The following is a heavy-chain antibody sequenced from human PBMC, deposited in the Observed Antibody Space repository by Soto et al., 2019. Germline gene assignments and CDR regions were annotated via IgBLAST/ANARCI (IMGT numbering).Heavy chain of an antibody. D-gene: IGHD2-2*02. V-gene: IGHV3-48*03. CDR1: GFTFSSYE. CDR3: ARDPLGYCSSTSCYTDLFDY. J-gene: IGHJ4*02. CDR2: ISSSGSTI. Sequence: GGSLRLSCAASGFTFSSYEMNWVRQAPGKGLEWVSYISSSGSTIYYADSVKGRLTISRDNAKNSLYLQMNSLRAEDTAVYYCARDPLGYCSSTSCYTDLFDYWGQGTLVTAPQ.